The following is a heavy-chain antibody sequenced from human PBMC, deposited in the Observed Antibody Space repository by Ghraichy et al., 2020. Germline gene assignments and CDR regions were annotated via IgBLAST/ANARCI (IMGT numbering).Heavy chain of an antibody. J-gene: IGHJ5*02. Sequence: SETLSLTCAVYGGSFSGYYWSWIRQPPGKGLEWIGEINHSGNTNYNPSLKSRVIISVDTSKNQFSLKLTSVTAADTAVYYCARGRVSRMVRRVSISRQFNPWGQGTLVPGSS. V-gene: IGHV4-34*01. CDR3: ARGRVSRMVRRVSISRQFNP. D-gene: IGHD3-10*01. CDR2: INHSGNT. CDR1: GGSFSGYY.